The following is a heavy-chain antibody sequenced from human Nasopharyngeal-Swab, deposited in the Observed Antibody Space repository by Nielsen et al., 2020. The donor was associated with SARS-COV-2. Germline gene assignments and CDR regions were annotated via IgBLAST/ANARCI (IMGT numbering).Heavy chain of an antibody. CDR1: GFTFSSYT. V-gene: IGHV3-30*04. CDR3: AKERYSGDGSGEYYHYYGMDV. Sequence: GGSLRLSCAASGFTFSSYTIHWVRRAPGKGLEWVAVISYDASDKYYADSVKGRFTISRDNSKNTLDLQMNSLRAEDTAIYYCAKERYSGDGSGEYYHYYGMDVWGQGTTVTVSS. D-gene: IGHD5-12*01. CDR2: ISYDASDK. J-gene: IGHJ6*02.